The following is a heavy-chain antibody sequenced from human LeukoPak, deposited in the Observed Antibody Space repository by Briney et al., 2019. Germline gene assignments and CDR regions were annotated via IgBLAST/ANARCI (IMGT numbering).Heavy chain of an antibody. CDR3: ASSYYYYMDV. V-gene: IGHV4-4*09. Sequence: SETLSLTCTVSGASFSSYYWSWLRQPPGKGLEWIGYIYTSGSTDYNPSLKSRVTISLDTSKNQFSLKLNSVTAADTAVYYCASSYYYYMDVWGKGTTVTVSS. J-gene: IGHJ6*03. CDR2: IYTSGST. CDR1: GASFSSYY.